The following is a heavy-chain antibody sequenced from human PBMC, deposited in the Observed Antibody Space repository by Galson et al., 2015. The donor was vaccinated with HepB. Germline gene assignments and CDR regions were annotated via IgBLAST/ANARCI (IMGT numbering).Heavy chain of an antibody. CDR2: IIPMFGTA. J-gene: IGHJ4*01. V-gene: IGHV1-69*13. D-gene: IGHD2-2*01. CDR1: GGTFSRYA. Sequence: SVKVSCKASGGTFSRYAISWVRQAPGQGLEWMGGIIPMFGTANYAQKFQGRVTITADESTSTANMELSSLRSEDTAVYYCARGRYCSSTSCQPGAGLFDYWGQGSLVTVSS. CDR3: ARGRYCSSTSCQPGAGLFDY.